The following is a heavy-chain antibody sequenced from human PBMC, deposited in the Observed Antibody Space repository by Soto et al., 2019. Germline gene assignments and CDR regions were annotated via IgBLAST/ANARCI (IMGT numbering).Heavy chain of an antibody. D-gene: IGHD1-26*01. CDR1: GGSVSSVSYY. Sequence: SETLSLTCTVSGGSVSSVSYYWSWIRQPPGKGLEWIGYIYYSGSTNYNPSLKSRVTISVDTSKNQFSLKLSSVTAADTAVYYCARTVSAEIVGATEFDYWGQGTLVTVSS. CDR2: IYYSGST. CDR3: ARTVSAEIVGATEFDY. J-gene: IGHJ4*02. V-gene: IGHV4-61*01.